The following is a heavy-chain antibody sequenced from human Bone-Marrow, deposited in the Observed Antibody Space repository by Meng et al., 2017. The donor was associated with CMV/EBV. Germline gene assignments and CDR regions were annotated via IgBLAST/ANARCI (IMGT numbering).Heavy chain of an antibody. CDR2: IRYDGSSK. CDR3: AKNGARSDHGIDV. J-gene: IGHJ4*02. V-gene: IGHV3-30*02. CDR1: GFIFSHYG. Sequence: GGSLTLSCAASGFIFSHYGMHWVRQARGKGLEWVAIIRYDGSSKDYADSVKGRFTISRDNSKNTVYLEMNSLRGEDTALYYCAKNGARSDHGIDVWGQGTLVTVSS. D-gene: IGHD2-8*01.